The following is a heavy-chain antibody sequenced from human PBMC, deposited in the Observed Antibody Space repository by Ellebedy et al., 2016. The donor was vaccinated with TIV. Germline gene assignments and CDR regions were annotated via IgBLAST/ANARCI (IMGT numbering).Heavy chain of an antibody. D-gene: IGHD6-19*01. CDR2: IYYSGSS. CDR1: GGSVSSGSYY. Sequence: MPSETLSLTCTVSGGSVSSGSYYWSWIRQPPGKGLEWIGYIYYSGSSNYNPSLKSRVTISVETSKNQFSLKLRSVTAADTAVYYCARVEFCSSGWYNCGAFDIWGQGTMVTVSS. J-gene: IGHJ3*02. CDR3: ARVEFCSSGWYNCGAFDI. V-gene: IGHV4-61*01.